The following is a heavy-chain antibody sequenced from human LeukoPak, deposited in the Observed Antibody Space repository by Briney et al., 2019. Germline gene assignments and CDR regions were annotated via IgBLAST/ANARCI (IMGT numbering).Heavy chain of an antibody. CDR3: ATDLTGIADAGSVWDFDY. Sequence: GASVKLSCKVSGYTLTELSLHWVRQAPGKGLEWMGGFDPEDDETIYAQKFQGRVTMTEDTSTDTAYMELSRLRSEDTSVYYCATDLTGIADAGSVWDFDYWGQGTLVTVSS. D-gene: IGHD6-13*01. CDR2: FDPEDDET. V-gene: IGHV1-24*01. CDR1: GYTLTELS. J-gene: IGHJ4*02.